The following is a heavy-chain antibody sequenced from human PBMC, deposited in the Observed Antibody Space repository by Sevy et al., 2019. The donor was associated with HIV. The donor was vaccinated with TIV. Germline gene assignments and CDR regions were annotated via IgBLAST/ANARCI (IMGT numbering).Heavy chain of an antibody. CDR3: AKDTAPHYYDSSGQYYYYYGMDV. CDR2: ISWSSGSI. D-gene: IGHD3-22*01. Sequence: GGSLRLSCAASGFTFDDYAMHWVRQAPGKGLEWVSGISWSSGSIGYADSVKGRFTISRDNAKNSLYLQMNSLRAEDTALYYCAKDTAPHYYDSSGQYYYYYGMDVWGQGTTVTVSS. J-gene: IGHJ6*02. CDR1: GFTFDDYA. V-gene: IGHV3-9*01.